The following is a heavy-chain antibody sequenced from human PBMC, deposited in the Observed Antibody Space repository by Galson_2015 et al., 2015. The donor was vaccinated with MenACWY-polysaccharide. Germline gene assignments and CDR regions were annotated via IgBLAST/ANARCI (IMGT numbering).Heavy chain of an antibody. Sequence: SLRLSCAASGFTFSNYAMTWVRQAPGRGLEWVSAITGAGGATYYADSVKGRFTISRDNSKNSLYLQMNNLRAEDTAVYYCAKKGCTTTSCTDNWFHPWGQGTLVTVSS. CDR3: AKKGCTTTSCTDNWFHP. J-gene: IGHJ5*02. V-gene: IGHV3-23*01. D-gene: IGHD2-2*01. CDR1: GFTFSNYA. CDR2: ITGAGGAT.